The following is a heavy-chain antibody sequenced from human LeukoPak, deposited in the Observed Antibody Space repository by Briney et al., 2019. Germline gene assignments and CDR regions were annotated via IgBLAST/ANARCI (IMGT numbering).Heavy chain of an antibody. D-gene: IGHD3-10*01. CDR3: ARSKMVRGVICAFDI. V-gene: IGHV3-21*01. J-gene: IGHJ3*02. CDR2: ISSSSSYI. CDR1: GFTFSSYS. Sequence: GGSLRLSCAASGFTFSSYSMNWVRQAPGKGLEWVSSISSSSSYIYYADSVKGRFTISRDNAKNSLYLQMNSLRAEDTAVYYCARSKMVRGVICAFDIWGQGTMVTVSS.